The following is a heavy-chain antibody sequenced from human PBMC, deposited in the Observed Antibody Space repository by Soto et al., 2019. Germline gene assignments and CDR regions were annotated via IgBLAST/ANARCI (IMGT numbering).Heavy chain of an antibody. D-gene: IGHD2-21*01. Sequence: PSETLSLTCSVPGAALNSGNYYWSWILQVPGKGLEWIGHIYVTGAVDYNPSLRDRITISQDTSERQFSLNLRLVTAADTAVYYCARLRIATNNYKWFDPWGQGTLVTVSS. J-gene: IGHJ5*02. CDR1: GAALNSGNYY. CDR2: IYVTGAV. V-gene: IGHV4-31*03. CDR3: ARLRIATNNYKWFDP.